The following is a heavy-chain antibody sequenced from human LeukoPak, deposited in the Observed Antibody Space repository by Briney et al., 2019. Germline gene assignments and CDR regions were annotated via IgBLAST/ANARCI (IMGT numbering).Heavy chain of an antibody. D-gene: IGHD1-26*01. J-gene: IGHJ5*02. Sequence: GGSLRLSRVASLSTSSCDARRWVRQAPGKGLEWVSAICGSGASTYYADSVTGRFAISRDNSKNTVFLHMKPIRLEHTPLYDSARGRGSFSSRFDPWGQGTLVTVSS. CDR1: LSTSSCDA. CDR3: ARGRGSFSSRFDP. V-gene: IGHV3-23*01. CDR2: ICGSGAST.